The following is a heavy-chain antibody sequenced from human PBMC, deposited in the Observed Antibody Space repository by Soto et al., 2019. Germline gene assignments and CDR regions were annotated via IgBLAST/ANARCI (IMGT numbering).Heavy chain of an antibody. J-gene: IGHJ5*02. CDR2: IWYDGTKK. CDR1: GFSLRTYG. D-gene: IGHD6-19*01. Sequence: QVQLVESGGGVVQSGRSLTLSCAASGFSLRTYGMQWLRRAPGKGLEWVAFIWYDGTKKFYANSVKGRSTISKDNSNNLLYLQMSGQRAEDTAVYYCARDVVTAVAGSVNWFDPWGQGTLVTVSS. V-gene: IGHV3-33*01. CDR3: ARDVVTAVAGSVNWFDP.